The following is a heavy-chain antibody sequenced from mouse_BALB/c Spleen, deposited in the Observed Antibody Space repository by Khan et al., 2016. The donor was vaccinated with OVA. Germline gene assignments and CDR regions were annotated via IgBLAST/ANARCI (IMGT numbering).Heavy chain of an antibody. D-gene: IGHD2-14*01. Sequence: QVQLQQSGAELARPGASVKMSCKASGYTFTSYTMHWVKQRPGQGLEWIGYINPSNGYTNYNQKFKDKATLTADKSSSTAYMQLSSLTSEDSAVXYSVPSGAYYRYDGYVDVWGAGTTVTVSS. CDR1: GYTFTSYT. CDR2: INPSNGYT. J-gene: IGHJ1*01. V-gene: IGHV1-4*01. CDR3: VPSGAYYRYDGYVDV.